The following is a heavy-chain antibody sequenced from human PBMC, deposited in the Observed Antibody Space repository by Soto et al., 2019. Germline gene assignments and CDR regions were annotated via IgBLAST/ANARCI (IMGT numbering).Heavy chain of an antibody. CDR1: GGSISSSSYY. CDR2: IYYSGST. Sequence: QLQLQESGPGLVKPSETLSLTCTVSGGSISSSSYYWGWIRQPPGKGLEWIGSIYYSGSTYYNPSLKSRVTISVDPSKNQFSLKLSSVTAADTAVYYCASSSSSFYDYIWGSYRYSFDYWGQGTLVTVSS. CDR3: ASSSSSFYDYIWGSYRYSFDY. D-gene: IGHD3-16*02. J-gene: IGHJ4*02. V-gene: IGHV4-39*01.